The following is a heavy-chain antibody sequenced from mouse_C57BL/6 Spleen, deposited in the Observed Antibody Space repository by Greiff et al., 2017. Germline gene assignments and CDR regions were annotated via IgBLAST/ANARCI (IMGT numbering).Heavy chain of an antibody. Sequence: EVHLVESGEGLVKPGGSLKLSCAASGFTFSSYAMSWVRQTPEKRLEWVAYISSGGDYIYYADTVKGRFTISRDNARNTLYLQMSSLKSEDTAMYYCTREGIYYYGSSYVLYAMDYWGQGTSVTVSS. D-gene: IGHD1-1*01. CDR1: GFTFSSYA. V-gene: IGHV5-9-1*02. CDR2: ISSGGDYI. J-gene: IGHJ4*01. CDR3: TREGIYYYGSSYVLYAMDY.